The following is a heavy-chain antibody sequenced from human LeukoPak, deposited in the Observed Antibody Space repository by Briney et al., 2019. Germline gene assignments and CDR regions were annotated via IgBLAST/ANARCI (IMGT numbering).Heavy chain of an antibody. J-gene: IGHJ4*02. CDR1: GGSISSSSYY. V-gene: IGHV4-39*01. Sequence: SETLSLTCTVSGGSISSSSYYWGWIRQPPGKGLEWIGSINYSGSTYYNPSLKSRVTISVDTSKNQFSLKLSSVTAADTAVYYCARQPRSYDFWSGYSVYWGQGTLVTVSS. CDR3: ARQPRSYDFWSGYSVY. D-gene: IGHD3-3*01. CDR2: INYSGST.